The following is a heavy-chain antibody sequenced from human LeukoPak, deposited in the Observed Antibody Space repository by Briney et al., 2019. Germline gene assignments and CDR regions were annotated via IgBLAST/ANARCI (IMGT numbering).Heavy chain of an antibody. D-gene: IGHD1-26*01. CDR3: ASFPWELRPT. CDR2: ISYDGSNK. V-gene: IGHV3-30-3*01. Sequence: GGSLRLSCAASGFTFSSYAMHWVRQAPGKGLEWVAVISYDGSNKYYADSVKGRFTISRDNGKNSLYLQMNSLRAEDTAVYYCASFPWELRPTWGQGTLVTVSS. CDR1: GFTFSSYA. J-gene: IGHJ4*02.